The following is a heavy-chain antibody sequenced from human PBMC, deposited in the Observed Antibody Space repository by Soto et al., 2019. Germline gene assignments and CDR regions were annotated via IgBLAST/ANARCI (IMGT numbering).Heavy chain of an antibody. CDR3: ARGGWDND. CDR2: INQDGSAT. V-gene: IGHV3-7*03. D-gene: IGHD6-19*01. J-gene: IGHJ1*01. Sequence: VQLVESGGGVVQPGRSLRLSCAASGFTFTGSWMSWVRQAPGKGLEWVALINQDGSATYFVDSVKGRFTISRDNGKKSVFLQMNNLRAEDTGIYHCARGGWDNDWGQGTLVTVSS. CDR1: GFTFTGSW.